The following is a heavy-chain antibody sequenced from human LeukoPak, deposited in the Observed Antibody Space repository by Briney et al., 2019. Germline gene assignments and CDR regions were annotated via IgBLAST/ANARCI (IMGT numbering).Heavy chain of an antibody. CDR1: GGSFSAYY. J-gene: IGHJ3*02. D-gene: IGHD1-1*01. V-gene: IGHV4-34*01. CDR3: ARWATTTTTGTFDM. CDR2: MYYSGATYT. Sequence: SETLSLTCAVYGGSFSAYYWSWIRQPPGKGLEWIGSMYYSGATYTYHNPSVKSRLTISVDTSESQFSLKLSSVTAADTAVYYCARWATTTTTGTFDMWGQGTMVTVSS.